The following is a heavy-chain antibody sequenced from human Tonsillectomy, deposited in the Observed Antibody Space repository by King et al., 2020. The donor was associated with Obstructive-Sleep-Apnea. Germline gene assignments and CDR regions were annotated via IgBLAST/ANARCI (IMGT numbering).Heavy chain of an antibody. Sequence: QLVQSGAEVKKPGASVKVSCKASGYTFTSYYMHWVRQAPGQRLEWMGIINPTDGSTTYAQKFQGRVTMTRDTSTSTVYMEVSSLRSEDTAVYYCARRYGSGSLTDHDAFDIWGQGTMVTVSS. J-gene: IGHJ3*02. CDR1: GYTFTSYY. V-gene: IGHV1-46*01. CDR3: ARRYGSGSLTDHDAFDI. D-gene: IGHD3-10*01. CDR2: INPTDGST.